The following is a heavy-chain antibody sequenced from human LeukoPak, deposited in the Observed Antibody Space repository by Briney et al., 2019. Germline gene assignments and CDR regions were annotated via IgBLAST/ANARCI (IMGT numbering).Heavy chain of an antibody. CDR3: ARDRYYFDY. J-gene: IGHJ4*02. V-gene: IGHV3-66*01. CDR2: IYSHGAT. CDR1: GFTVYNNY. Sequence: GGSLRLSCAASGFTVYNNYMTWVRQAPGKGLECVSVIYSHGATYYADSVKGRFTISRDNAKNSLYLQMNSLRAEDTAVYYCARDRYYFDYWGQGTLVTVSS.